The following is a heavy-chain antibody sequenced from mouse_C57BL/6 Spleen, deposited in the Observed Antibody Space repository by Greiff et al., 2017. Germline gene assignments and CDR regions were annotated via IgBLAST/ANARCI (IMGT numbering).Heavy chain of an antibody. Sequence: EVQLQQSGAELVRPGASVKLSCTASGFNIKGDYMHWVKQRPEQGLEWIGWIDPENGDTEYASKFQGKATITADTSSNTAYLQLSSLTSEDTAVYYCTTDYEFAMDYWGQGTSVTVSS. V-gene: IGHV14-4*01. J-gene: IGHJ4*01. CDR2: IDPENGDT. CDR1: GFNIKGDY. CDR3: TTDYEFAMDY. D-gene: IGHD2-4*01.